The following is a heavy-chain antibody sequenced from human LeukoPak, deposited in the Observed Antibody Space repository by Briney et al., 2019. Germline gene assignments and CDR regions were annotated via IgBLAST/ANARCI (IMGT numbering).Heavy chain of an antibody. Sequence: SETLSLTCTGSGGSISSYYWSWIRQPPGKGLEWIGYIYYSGSTNYNPSLKSRVTISVDTSKNQFSLRLSSVTAADTAVYYCARMRLGYCSSTTCYNYYYYMDVWGKGTTVTVSS. J-gene: IGHJ6*03. V-gene: IGHV4-59*01. CDR1: GGSISSYY. D-gene: IGHD2-2*01. CDR3: ARMRLGYCSSTTCYNYYYYMDV. CDR2: IYYSGST.